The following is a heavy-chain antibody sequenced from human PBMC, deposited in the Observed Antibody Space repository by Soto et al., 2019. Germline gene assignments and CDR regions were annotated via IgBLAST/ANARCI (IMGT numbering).Heavy chain of an antibody. CDR1: GGTFSSYA. CDR2: IIPIIGNA. CDR3: ARGGYCSGGSCYEDAFDI. V-gene: IGHV1-8*02. J-gene: IGHJ3*02. D-gene: IGHD2-15*01. Sequence: ASVKVSCKASGGTFSSYAISWVRQAPGQGLEWMGGIIPIIGNADYAQKFQGRVTMTRNTSISTAYMELSSLRSEDTAVYYCARGGYCSGGSCYEDAFDIWGQGTMVTVSS.